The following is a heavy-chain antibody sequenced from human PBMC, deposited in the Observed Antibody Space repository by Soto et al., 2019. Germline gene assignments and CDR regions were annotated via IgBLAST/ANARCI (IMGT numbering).Heavy chain of an antibody. CDR1: GGSVSSGSYY. V-gene: IGHV4-61*01. J-gene: IGHJ3*02. CDR2: IYYSGST. CDR3: ARGSGPNDAFDI. Sequence: ETLSLTCTVSGGSVSSGSYYWSWIRQPPGKGLEWIGYIYYSGSTNYNPSLKSRVTISVDTSKNQFSLKLSSVTAADTAVYYCARGSGPNDAFDIWGQGTMVTVS. D-gene: IGHD2-15*01.